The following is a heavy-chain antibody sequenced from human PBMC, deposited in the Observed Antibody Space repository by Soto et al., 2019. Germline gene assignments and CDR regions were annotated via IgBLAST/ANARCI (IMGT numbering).Heavy chain of an antibody. J-gene: IGHJ5*02. CDR3: ARARYYYGSGSFLTTNWFDP. D-gene: IGHD3-10*01. CDR1: GGSFSGYY. V-gene: IGHV4-34*01. Sequence: TLSLTCAVYGGSFSGYYWSWIRQPPGKGLEWIGEINHSGSTNYNPSLKSRVTISVDTSRNQFSLKLSSVTAADTAVYYCARARYYYGSGSFLTTNWFDPWGQGTLVTVSS. CDR2: INHSGST.